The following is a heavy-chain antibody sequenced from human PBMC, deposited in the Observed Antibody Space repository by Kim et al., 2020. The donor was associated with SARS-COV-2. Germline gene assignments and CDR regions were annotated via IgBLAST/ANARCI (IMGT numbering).Heavy chain of an antibody. J-gene: IGHJ4*02. Sequence: LKSRFTISVDTSKNQFSLKLSSVTAADTAVYYCARRYCSSTSCYLEYFDYWGQGTLVTVSS. CDR3: ARRYCSSTSCYLEYFDY. D-gene: IGHD2-2*01. V-gene: IGHV4-39*01.